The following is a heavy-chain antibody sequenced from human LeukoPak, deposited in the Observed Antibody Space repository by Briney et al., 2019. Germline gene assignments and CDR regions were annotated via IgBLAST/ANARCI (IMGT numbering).Heavy chain of an antibody. CDR2: IKQDGSEK. V-gene: IGHV3-7*03. D-gene: IGHD3-10*01. J-gene: IGHJ4*02. CDR1: GFTFSSYW. Sequence: GGSLRLSCAASGFTFSSYWMSWVRQAPGKGLEWVANIKQDGSEKYYVDSVKGRFTISRDNAKNSLYLQMNSLRAEDTAVYSCVRDPAFGELLSCFDYWGQGTLVTVSS. CDR3: VRDPAFGELLSCFDY.